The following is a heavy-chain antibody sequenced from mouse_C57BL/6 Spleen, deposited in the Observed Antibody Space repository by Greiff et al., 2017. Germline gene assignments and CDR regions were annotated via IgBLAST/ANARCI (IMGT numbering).Heavy chain of an antibody. J-gene: IGHJ4*01. CDR3: ARRGTTGYYYAMDY. V-gene: IGHV1-63*01. Sequence: VKLQESGAELVRPGTSVKMSCKASGYTFTNYWIGWAKQRPGHGLEWIGDIYPGGGYTNYNEKFKGKATLTADKSSSTAYMQFSSLTSEDSAIYDCARRGTTGYYYAMDYWGQGTSVTVSS. CDR2: IYPGGGYT. CDR1: GYTFTNYW. D-gene: IGHD2-14*01.